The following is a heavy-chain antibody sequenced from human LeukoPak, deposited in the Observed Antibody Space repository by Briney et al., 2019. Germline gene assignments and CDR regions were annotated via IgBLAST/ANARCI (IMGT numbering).Heavy chain of an antibody. CDR3: AKDRSYYDSSGYYHEGFDY. V-gene: IGHV3-23*01. D-gene: IGHD3-22*01. J-gene: IGHJ4*02. Sequence: GGSLRLSCAASGFTFSSYAMSWVRQAPGKGLEWVSAISGSGGSTYHADSVKGRFTISRDNSKNTLYLQMNSLRAEDTAVYYCAKDRSYYDSSGYYHEGFDYWGQGTLVTVSS. CDR1: GFTFSSYA. CDR2: ISGSGGST.